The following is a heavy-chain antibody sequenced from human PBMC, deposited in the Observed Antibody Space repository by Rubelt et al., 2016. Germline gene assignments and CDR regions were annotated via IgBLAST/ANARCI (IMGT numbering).Heavy chain of an antibody. CDR3: ARGFEGGASDY. CDR2: IIPHSGGT. CDR1: GYTFTGYY. V-gene: IGHV1-2*02. D-gene: IGHD4/OR15-4a*01. J-gene: IGHJ4*02. Sequence: QVQLVQSGAEVKKPGASVKVSCKASGYTFTGYYMHWVRQAPGQGLEWMGWIIPHSGGTNYAQKFQGRVTMTRDTSIRTAYMGLSRLRSDDTAMYYCARGFEGGASDYWGQGTLVTVSS.